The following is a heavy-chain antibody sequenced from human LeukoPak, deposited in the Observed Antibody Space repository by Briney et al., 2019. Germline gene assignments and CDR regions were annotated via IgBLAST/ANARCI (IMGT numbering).Heavy chain of an antibody. CDR2: FSGSGGRT. Sequence: PGGSLRLSCAASGFTFSTYAMSWVRRAPGKGLEWVSGFSGSGGRTYYADSVKGRFTVSRDKSKNTLYLQMSSLRAEDTAVYYCAKSDYDGSGFDLYYFDYWGQGTLVTVSS. V-gene: IGHV3-23*01. CDR1: GFTFSTYA. CDR3: AKSDYDGSGFDLYYFDY. J-gene: IGHJ4*02. D-gene: IGHD3-22*01.